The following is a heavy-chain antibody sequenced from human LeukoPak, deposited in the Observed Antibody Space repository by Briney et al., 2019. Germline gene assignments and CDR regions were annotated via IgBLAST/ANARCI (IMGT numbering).Heavy chain of an antibody. V-gene: IGHV1-69*05. D-gene: IGHD3-22*01. CDR3: ASVKSYGGYIDY. J-gene: IGHJ4*02. Sequence: SVKVSCKASGGTFSSYAISWVRQAPGQGLEWMGGIIPILGTANYAQKFQGRVTITTDESTSTAYMELSSLRSEDTAAYYCASVKSYGGYIDYWGQGTLVTVSS. CDR1: GGTFSSYA. CDR2: IIPILGTA.